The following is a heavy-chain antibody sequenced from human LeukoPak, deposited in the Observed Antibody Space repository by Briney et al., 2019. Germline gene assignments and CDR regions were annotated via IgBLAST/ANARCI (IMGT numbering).Heavy chain of an antibody. CDR1: GYTFTGYS. V-gene: IGHV1-2*02. D-gene: IGHD6-19*01. J-gene: IGHJ6*03. CDR2: INPNSGGT. Sequence: ASVKVSCKASGYTFTGYSMHWVRQAPGQGLEWVGWINPNSGGTKYAQRFQGRVTMTRDTSISTAYMELSGLGSDDTAVYYCARNGHISAWSYYYYYVDVWGIGTTVTVSS. CDR3: ARNGHISAWSYYYYYVDV.